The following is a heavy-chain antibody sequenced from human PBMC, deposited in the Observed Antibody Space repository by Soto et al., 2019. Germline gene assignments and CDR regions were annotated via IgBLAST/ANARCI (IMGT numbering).Heavy chain of an antibody. CDR3: ARVPGP. CDR1: GGSISSGGSS. V-gene: IGHV4-30-2*01. D-gene: IGHD7-27*01. CDR2: IYHSGST. Sequence: PSETLSLTCAVSGGSISSGGSSWSWIRQPPGKGLEWIGYIYHSGSTYYNPSLQSRVTISVDRSKNQFSLKLSSVTAADTAVYYCARVPGPWGQGTLVTVSS. J-gene: IGHJ5*02.